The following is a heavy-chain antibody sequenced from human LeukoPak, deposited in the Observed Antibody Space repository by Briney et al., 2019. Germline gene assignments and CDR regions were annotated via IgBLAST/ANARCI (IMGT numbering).Heavy chain of an antibody. D-gene: IGHD6-13*01. Sequence: ASVKVSCKASGYTFTSYDINWVRQATGQGLEWMGWMNPNSGNTGYAQKFQGRVTITRNTSISTAYMELSSLRSEDTAVYYCARGRRGKGIAAALYYFDYWGQGTLVTVSS. CDR1: GYTFTSYD. CDR3: ARGRRGKGIAAALYYFDY. V-gene: IGHV1-8*03. J-gene: IGHJ4*02. CDR2: MNPNSGNT.